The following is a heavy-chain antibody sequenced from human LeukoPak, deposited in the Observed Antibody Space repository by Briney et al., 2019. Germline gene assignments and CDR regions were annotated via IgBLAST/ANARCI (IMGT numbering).Heavy chain of an antibody. V-gene: IGHV3-21*01. Sequence: GGFLRLSCAASGFTFSSYSMNWVRQAPGKGLEWVSSISSSSSYIYYADSVKGRFTISRDNAKNSLYLQMNSLRAEDTAVYYCARDFPGYCSSTSCPDYYYYYMDVWGKGTTVTVSS. CDR3: ARDFPGYCSSTSCPDYYYYYMDV. D-gene: IGHD2-2*01. J-gene: IGHJ6*03. CDR2: ISSSSSYI. CDR1: GFTFSSYS.